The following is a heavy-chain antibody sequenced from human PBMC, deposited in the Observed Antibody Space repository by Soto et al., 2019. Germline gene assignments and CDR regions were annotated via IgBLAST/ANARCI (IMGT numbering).Heavy chain of an antibody. J-gene: IGHJ5*02. D-gene: IGHD3-10*01. V-gene: IGHV2-5*02. Sequence: QITLQESGPTLVKPTQTLTLTCTFSGFSLTARGVGVGWIRQSPGKALEWLALIYWDHDERYNPSLRSRLTITKGTSKNHGSLTVTNMDPVDTARYRCAQRGWFADGHPDWCNPWGPGTRVPVSS. CDR1: GFSLTARGVG. CDR2: IYWDHDE. CDR3: AQRGWFADGHPDWCNP.